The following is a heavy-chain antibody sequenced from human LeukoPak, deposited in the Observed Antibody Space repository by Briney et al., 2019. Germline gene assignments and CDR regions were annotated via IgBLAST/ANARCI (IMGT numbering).Heavy chain of an antibody. D-gene: IGHD5-24*01. J-gene: IGHJ4*02. V-gene: IGHV3-23*01. CDR1: RFTFSSFA. Sequence: GGSLRLSCAPSRFTFSSFAMRWVRHAPGKGLEWVSTISGSDSSTYHADSVKGRLTISRDNPKNTLYLQIHRQRAEHPGIYHSAKCGYNRFDDWGQGTLVTVSS. CDR3: AKCGYNRFDD. CDR2: ISGSDSST.